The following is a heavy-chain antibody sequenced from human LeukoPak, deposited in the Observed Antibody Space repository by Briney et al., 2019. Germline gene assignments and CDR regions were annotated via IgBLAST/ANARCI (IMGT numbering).Heavy chain of an antibody. CDR3: ARDEGLRGSGTFDP. V-gene: IGHV4-61*02. D-gene: IGHD3-10*01. J-gene: IGHJ5*02. CDR2: IYTSGST. Sequence: PSEALSLTCTVSGGSISSGSYYWSWIRQPAGKGLEWIGRIYTSGSTNYNPSLKSRVTISVDTSKNQFSLKLSSVTAADTAVYYWARDEGLRGSGTFDPWGQGTLVTVSS. CDR1: GGSISSGSYY.